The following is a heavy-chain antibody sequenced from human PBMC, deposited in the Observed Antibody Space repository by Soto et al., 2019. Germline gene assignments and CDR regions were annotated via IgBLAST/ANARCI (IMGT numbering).Heavy chain of an antibody. CDR3: ARAGGLGAVAVDY. V-gene: IGHV4-30-2*01. J-gene: IGHJ4*02. CDR1: CGSISSGGYS. D-gene: IGHD6-19*01. CDR2: IYHSGST. Sequence: SETLSLTCAVSCGSISSGGYSWSWIRQPPGKGPEWIGYIYHSGSTYYNPSLKSRVTISVDRSKNQFSLKLSSVTAADTAVYYCARAGGLGAVAVDYWGQGTLVTVSS.